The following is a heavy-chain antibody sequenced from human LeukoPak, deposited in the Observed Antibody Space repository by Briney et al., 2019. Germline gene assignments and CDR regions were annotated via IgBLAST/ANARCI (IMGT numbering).Heavy chain of an antibody. Sequence: ASVKVSCKASGGTFSSYAISWVRQAAGQGLEWMGRIIPIFGTANYAQKFQGRVTITADESTSTAYMELSSLRSEDTAVYYCARADGDCSSTSCYMKGYYYYMDVWGKGTTVTVSS. D-gene: IGHD2-2*03. J-gene: IGHJ6*03. CDR3: ARADGDCSSTSCYMKGYYYYMDV. CDR2: IIPIFGTA. V-gene: IGHV1-69*15. CDR1: GGTFSSYA.